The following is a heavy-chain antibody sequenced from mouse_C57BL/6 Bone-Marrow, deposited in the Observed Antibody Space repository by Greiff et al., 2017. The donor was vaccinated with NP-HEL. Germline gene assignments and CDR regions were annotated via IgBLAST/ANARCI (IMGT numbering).Heavy chain of an antibody. CDR2: IDPEDGET. J-gene: IGHJ2*01. D-gene: IGHD2-2*01. V-gene: IGHV14-2*01. CDR1: GFNIKDYY. CDR3: ARSPGLRWLRPYYFDY. Sequence: VQLQQSGAELVKPGASVKLSCTASGFNIKDYYMHWVKQRTEQGLEWIGRIDPEDGETKYAPKFQGKATITADTSSNTAYLQLSSLTYEDTAVYYCARSPGLRWLRPYYFDYWGQGTTLTVSS.